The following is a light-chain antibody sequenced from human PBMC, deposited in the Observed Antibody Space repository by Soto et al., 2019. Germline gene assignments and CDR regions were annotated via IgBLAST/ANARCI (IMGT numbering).Light chain of an antibody. J-gene: IGLJ3*02. Sequence: NFMLTQPHSVSESPGKTVTISCTRSSGSIASNYVQWYQQRPGSAPTTVIYEDNQRPSGVPDRFSGSIDSSSNSASLTISRLKTEDEADYYCQSYHSSNVVIGGGTKLTV. V-gene: IGLV6-57*04. CDR2: EDN. CDR1: SGSIASNY. CDR3: QSYHSSNVV.